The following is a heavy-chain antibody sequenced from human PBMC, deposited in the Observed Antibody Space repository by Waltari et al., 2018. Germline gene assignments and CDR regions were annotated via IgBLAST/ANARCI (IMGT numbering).Heavy chain of an antibody. Sequence: QLRLQESGPGLVKPSETLSLTCTVSGGSVSTGTNYWGWIRQPPGKGLEWIGTIYYTGNAYYNPSLKSRTTMSVDTSRNQFSLKLTSVTAADTAVYYCARELAAGGATGYWGQGTLVTVSS. CDR3: ARELAAGGATGY. D-gene: IGHD1-26*01. V-gene: IGHV4-39*02. CDR1: GGSVSTGTNY. J-gene: IGHJ4*02. CDR2: IYYTGNA.